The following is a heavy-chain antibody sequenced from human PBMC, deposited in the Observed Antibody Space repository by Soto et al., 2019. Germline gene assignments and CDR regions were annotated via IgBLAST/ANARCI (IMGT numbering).Heavy chain of an antibody. J-gene: IGHJ5*02. D-gene: IGHD3-16*01. CDR1: GYTFTSHD. CDR2: MNPNSGHT. V-gene: IGHV1-8*01. CDR3: ASDMSTP. Sequence: QVQLVQSGAEVKKPGASVKVSCKASGYTFTSHDINWMRQATGQGLEWMGWMNPNSGHTNYAQKFQGRVTMTRDTSISTAYMELTNLRSEDTAIYYCASDMSTPWGQGTLVTGSS.